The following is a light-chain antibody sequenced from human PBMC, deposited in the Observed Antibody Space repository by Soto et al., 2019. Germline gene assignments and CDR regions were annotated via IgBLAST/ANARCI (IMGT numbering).Light chain of an antibody. V-gene: IGKV1-39*01. Sequence: DIQMTQSPSSLSASVGERVTITCRASQRISSYLNWFQQKPGKAPKLLIYGASSLQTGVPARFSGSESGTDFTLTISSLQPEDFATYYCQQSNSTPRTFGQGTKVEI. CDR2: GAS. CDR3: QQSNSTPRT. CDR1: QRISSY. J-gene: IGKJ1*01.